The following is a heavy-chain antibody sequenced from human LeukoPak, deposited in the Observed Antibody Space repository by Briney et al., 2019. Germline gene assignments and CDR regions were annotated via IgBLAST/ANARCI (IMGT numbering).Heavy chain of an antibody. D-gene: IGHD2-2*01. V-gene: IGHV3-30*18. CDR1: GFTFTTYG. CDR2: ISNDGTTQ. Sequence: ALRLSCAASGFTFTTYGMHWVRQAPGKGLGWVAVISNDGTTQNHVESVKGRFTISRDNSRNTVYLQMNSLRTEDTALYYCAKDALLYSTSPFDYWGQGTLVTVSS. J-gene: IGHJ4*02. CDR3: AKDALLYSTSPFDY.